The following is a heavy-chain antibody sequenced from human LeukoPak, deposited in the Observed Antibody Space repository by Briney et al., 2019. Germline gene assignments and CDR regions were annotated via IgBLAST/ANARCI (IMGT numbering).Heavy chain of an antibody. CDR1: GFTFSNAW. Sequence: GGSLRLSCAASGFTFSNAWMSWVRQAPGKGLEWVGRIKSKTDGGTTDYAAPVKGRFTISRDDSKNTLYLQMNSLKTEDTAVYYCTTGGGYSSGWYPGYWGQGTLVTVSS. D-gene: IGHD6-19*01. J-gene: IGHJ4*02. CDR3: TTGGGYSSGWYPGY. V-gene: IGHV3-15*01. CDR2: IKSKTDGGTT.